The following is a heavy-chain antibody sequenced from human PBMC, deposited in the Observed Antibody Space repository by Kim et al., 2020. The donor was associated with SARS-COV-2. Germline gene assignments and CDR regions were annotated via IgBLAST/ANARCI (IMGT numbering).Heavy chain of an antibody. CDR2: MYHGASA. CDR1: GASISDYY. Sequence: SETLSLTCNVSGASISDYYWNWIRQSPGKGLEWIAYMYHGASASYNPSLKSRVTMSIDTSRSQFSLKLTSVTAADTAVYYCARFPFSYPIPNWFDSWGPGKLVTVSS. D-gene: IGHD2-2*01. V-gene: IGHV4-59*01. CDR3: ARFPFSYPIPNWFDS. J-gene: IGHJ5*01.